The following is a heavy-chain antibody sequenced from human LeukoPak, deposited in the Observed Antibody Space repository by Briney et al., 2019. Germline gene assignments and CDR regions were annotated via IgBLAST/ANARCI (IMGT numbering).Heavy chain of an antibody. D-gene: IGHD2-15*01. V-gene: IGHV4-59*08. Sequence: SETLSLTCTVSGDSISTYYWSWIRQPPGKGLEYIGYIYNSGSTDYNPSLKSRVTMSVDTSINQFSLRLSSVTAADTAVYYCVRLSVVSPHRYFDLWGRGTLVTV. CDR3: VRLSVVSPHRYFDL. CDR1: GDSISTYY. J-gene: IGHJ2*01. CDR2: IYNSGST.